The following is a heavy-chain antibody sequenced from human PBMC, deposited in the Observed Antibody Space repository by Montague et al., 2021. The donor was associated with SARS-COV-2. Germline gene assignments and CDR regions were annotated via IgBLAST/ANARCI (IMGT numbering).Heavy chain of an antibody. V-gene: IGHV2-5*01. J-gene: IGHJ4*02. CDR2: IYWNDDK. CDR1: GFSLDSRGVG. Sequence: PALVKPTQTLTLTCTFSGFSLDSRGVGVGWIRQPPGKALECLALIYWNDDKRYSPSLKTRLTVTKDTSKNQVVLTMTDMDPVVTATYFCAHKNSGWPIEFASWGQGALVTVSS. CDR3: AHKNSGWPIEFAS. D-gene: IGHD6-19*01.